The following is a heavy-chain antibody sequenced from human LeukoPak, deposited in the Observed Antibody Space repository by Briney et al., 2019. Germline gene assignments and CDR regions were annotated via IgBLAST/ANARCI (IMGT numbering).Heavy chain of an antibody. CDR3: ARVARSITIFGVVTRKGFYYYYYMDV. D-gene: IGHD3-3*01. V-gene: IGHV4-39*07. Sequence: SETLSLTCTVSGGSISSSSYYWGWIRQPPGKGLEWIGSIYYSGSTYYNPSLKSRVTISGDTSKNRFSLKLSSVTAADTAMYHCARVARSITIFGVVTRKGFYYYYYMDVWGKGTTVTVSS. J-gene: IGHJ6*03. CDR1: GGSISSSSYY. CDR2: IYYSGST.